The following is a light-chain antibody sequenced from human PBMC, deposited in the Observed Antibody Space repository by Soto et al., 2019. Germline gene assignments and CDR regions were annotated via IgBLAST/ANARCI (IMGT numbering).Light chain of an antibody. Sequence: DIQMTQYPSTLSASVGDRVTITCRASQSISSSLAWYQQKPGKAPKLLIYDASNLESGVPSRFSGSGSGTEFTLTISSLQPDDFATYYCQQYNSYSTFGQGTKVDIK. V-gene: IGKV1-5*01. CDR3: QQYNSYST. CDR2: DAS. CDR1: QSISSS. J-gene: IGKJ1*01.